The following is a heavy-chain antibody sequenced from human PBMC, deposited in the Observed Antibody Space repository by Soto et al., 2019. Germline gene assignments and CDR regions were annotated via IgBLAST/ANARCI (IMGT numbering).Heavy chain of an antibody. Sequence: GGSLRLSCAASGFTFSSYGMHWVRQAPGKGLEWVAVIWYDGSNKYYADSVKGRFTISRDNSKNTLYLQMNSLRAEDTAVYYCAREVYYRSGGDAFDIWGQGTMVTVS. CDR1: GFTFSSYG. V-gene: IGHV3-33*01. J-gene: IGHJ3*02. D-gene: IGHD6-19*01. CDR3: AREVYYRSGGDAFDI. CDR2: IWYDGSNK.